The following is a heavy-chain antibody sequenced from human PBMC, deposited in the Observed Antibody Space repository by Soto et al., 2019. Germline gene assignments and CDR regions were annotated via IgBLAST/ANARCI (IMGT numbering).Heavy chain of an antibody. D-gene: IGHD3-9*01. CDR2: VNPNTGLT. V-gene: IGHV1-2*02. CDR3: TTLRLDP. CDR1: GYTFTSLY. J-gene: IGHJ5*02. Sequence: QVQLVQSGSEVRKPGASVKVSCQASGYTFTSLYMNWVRQAPGQGLEWMGWVNPNTGLTKYAQKFQGRVIMTRDTSINTAYMELSRLTSDDTAVYYCTTLRLDPWGQGTLVTVSS.